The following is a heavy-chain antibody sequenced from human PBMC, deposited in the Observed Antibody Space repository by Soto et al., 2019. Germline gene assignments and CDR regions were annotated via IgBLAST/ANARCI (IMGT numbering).Heavy chain of an antibody. V-gene: IGHV3-23*01. CDR3: AKDLLHKEDEVVSSGIV. CDR1: GFTFSSYA. J-gene: IGHJ1*01. D-gene: IGHD2-15*01. CDR2: ISGSGGST. Sequence: EVQLLESGGGLVQPGGSLSLSCAASGFTFSSYAMSWVRQAPGKGLEWVSAISGSGGSTYYADSVKGRYTISNDNTMNTLELHKRSPGAEYAAVYYCAKDLLHKEDEVVSSGIVWGQGTLITV.